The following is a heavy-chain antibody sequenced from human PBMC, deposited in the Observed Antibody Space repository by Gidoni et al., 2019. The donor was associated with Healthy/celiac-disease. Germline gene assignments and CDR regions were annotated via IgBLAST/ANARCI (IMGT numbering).Heavy chain of an antibody. CDR2: ISYDGSNK. J-gene: IGHJ6*02. V-gene: IGHV3-30*03. CDR3: ARGYSGYDPPYYYGMDV. D-gene: IGHD5-12*01. Sequence: QVQLVESGGGVVQPGRSLRLSRAASGFTFSSYGMHWVRQAPGKGLEWVAVISYDGSNKYYADSVKGRFTISRDNSKNTLYLQMNSLRAEDTAVYYCARGYSGYDPPYYYGMDVWGQGTTVTVSS. CDR1: GFTFSSYG.